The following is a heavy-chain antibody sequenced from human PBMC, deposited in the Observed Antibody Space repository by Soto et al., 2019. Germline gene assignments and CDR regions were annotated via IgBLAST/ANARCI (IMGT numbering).Heavy chain of an antibody. V-gene: IGHV1-18*01. CDR1: GYTFTSYG. D-gene: IGHD3-22*01. CDR2: ISAYNGIA. CDR3: ALVSEVYRYYDSSGYPSHGASDL. J-gene: IGHJ2*01. Sequence: ASVKVSCKASGYTFTSYGISWVRQAPGQGLEWMGWISAYNGIANYAQKFQGRVTITADKSTSTAYMELSSLRSEDTAVYYCALVSEVYRYYDSSGYPSHGASDLWGRGTLVTVSS.